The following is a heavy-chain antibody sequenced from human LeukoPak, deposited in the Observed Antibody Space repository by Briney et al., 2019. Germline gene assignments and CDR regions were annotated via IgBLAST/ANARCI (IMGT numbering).Heavy chain of an antibody. J-gene: IGHJ4*02. D-gene: IGHD6-13*01. CDR3: AKLKGRAAMPAGSGY. V-gene: IGHV3-23*01. CDR2: ISSSGGST. CDR1: GFAFSSYA. Sequence: PGGPLRLSCAAPGFAFSSYAMSWVRQAPGKGLEWVSGISSSGGSTDYADSVKGRFTISRDNSKNTLYLQMNSLTVEDTAVYYCAKLKGRAAMPAGSGYWGQGTLLTVSS.